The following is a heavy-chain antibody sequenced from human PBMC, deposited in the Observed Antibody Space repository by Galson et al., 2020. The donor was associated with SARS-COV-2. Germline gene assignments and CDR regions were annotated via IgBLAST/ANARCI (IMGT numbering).Heavy chain of an antibody. Sequence: SETLSLTCTVSGGSISSSSYYWGWIRQPPGKGLEWIGSIYYSGSTYYNSSLKSRVTISVDTSKNQFSLKLSSVTAADTAVYYCARHNIDTAMVIGYYYYGMDVWGQGTTVTVSS. D-gene: IGHD5-18*01. CDR1: GGSISSSSYY. V-gene: IGHV4-39*01. CDR2: IYYSGST. J-gene: IGHJ6*02. CDR3: ARHNIDTAMVIGYYYYGMDV.